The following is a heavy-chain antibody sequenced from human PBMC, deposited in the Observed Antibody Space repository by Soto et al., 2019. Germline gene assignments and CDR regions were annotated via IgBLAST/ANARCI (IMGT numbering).Heavy chain of an antibody. V-gene: IGHV3-23*01. Sequence: SGGGVVQPGGSLRLSCVVSGFTFSDYAMDWVRQAPGKGLEWVSEISATGGTTNYADSVKGRYTISRDNSNNTLYLQLTNLRAEDTAMFYCAKASSAWYGSKNYYFDSWGQGALVTVSS. CDR2: ISATGGTT. CDR1: GFTFSDYA. J-gene: IGHJ4*02. D-gene: IGHD6-19*01. CDR3: AKASSAWYGSKNYYFDS.